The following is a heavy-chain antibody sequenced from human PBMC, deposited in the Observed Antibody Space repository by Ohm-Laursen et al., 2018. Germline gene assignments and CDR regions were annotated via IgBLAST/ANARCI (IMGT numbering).Heavy chain of an antibody. J-gene: IGHJ1*01. CDR3: AKNRVGGHCSDGSCYSEYFQH. CDR1: GFTFGLTFSSYG. V-gene: IGHV3-30*18. D-gene: IGHD2-15*01. Sequence: SLRLSCSASGFTFGLTFSSYGMHWVRQAPGKGLEWVAVISYDGSNKYYADSVKGRFTISRDNSKNTLYLQMNSLRAEDTAVYYCAKNRVGGHCSDGSCYSEYFQHWGQGTLVTVSS. CDR2: ISYDGSNK.